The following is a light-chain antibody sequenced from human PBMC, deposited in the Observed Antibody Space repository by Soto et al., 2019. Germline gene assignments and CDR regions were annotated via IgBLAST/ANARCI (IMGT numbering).Light chain of an antibody. V-gene: IGLV1-44*01. CDR2: SNN. J-gene: IGLJ3*02. Sequence: QSVLTQPPSASGTPGLRVTISCSGSNSNIGRNTVNWYQQLPGAAPRLLIYSNNQRPSGVPDRFSGSKSGTSASLAISGLQSEDEADYYCAAWDESPNVPVFGGGTKLTVL. CDR3: AAWDESPNVPV. CDR1: NSNIGRNT.